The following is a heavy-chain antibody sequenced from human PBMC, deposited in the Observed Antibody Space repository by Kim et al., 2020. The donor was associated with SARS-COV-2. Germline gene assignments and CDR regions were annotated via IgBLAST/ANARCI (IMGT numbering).Heavy chain of an antibody. J-gene: IGHJ2*01. Sequence: GGYYWSWIRQHPGKGLEWIGYIYYSGSTYYNPSLKSRVTISVDTSKNQFSLKLSSVTAADTAVYYCARELRITIFGVVNHWYFDLWGRGTLAT. CDR2: IYYSGST. CDR3: ARELRITIFGVVNHWYFDL. V-gene: IGHV4-31*02. CDR1: GGYY. D-gene: IGHD3-3*01.